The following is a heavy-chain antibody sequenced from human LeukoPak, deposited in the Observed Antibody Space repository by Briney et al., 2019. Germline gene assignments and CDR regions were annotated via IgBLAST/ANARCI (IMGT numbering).Heavy chain of an antibody. D-gene: IGHD2-2*01. V-gene: IGHV3-11*01. J-gene: IGHJ6*02. CDR1: GFTFSDYY. Sequence: GGSLRLSCAASGFTFSDYYMSWIRQAPGKGLEWVSYISSSGSTIYYADSVKGRFTISRDNAKNSLYLQMNSLRAEDTAVYYCARGVGGYCSSTSCFPYYGMDVWGQGTTVTVPS. CDR3: ARGVGGYCSSTSCFPYYGMDV. CDR2: ISSSGSTI.